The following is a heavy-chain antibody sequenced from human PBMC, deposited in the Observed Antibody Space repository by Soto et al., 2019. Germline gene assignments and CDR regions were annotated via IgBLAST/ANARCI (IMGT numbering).Heavy chain of an antibody. CDR2: IYYSGST. Sequence: PSETLSLTCTVSGGSISSGDYYWSWIRQPPGKGLEWIGYIYYSGSTYYNPSLKSRVTISVDTSKNQFSLKLSSVTAADTAVYYCAREVRELSDLYFDYWGQGTLVTVSS. CDR1: GGSISSGDYY. CDR3: AREVRELSDLYFDY. D-gene: IGHD1-26*01. V-gene: IGHV4-30-4*01. J-gene: IGHJ4*02.